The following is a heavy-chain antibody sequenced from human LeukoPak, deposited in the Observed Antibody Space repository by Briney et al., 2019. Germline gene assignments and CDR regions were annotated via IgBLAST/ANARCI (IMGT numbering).Heavy chain of an antibody. Sequence: GGSLRLSCAASGFTFSSYGMHWVRQAPGKGLEWVAVRWYDGSNKYYADSVKGRFTISRDNSKNTLYLQMSSLRAEDTAVYYCAKEAYIEMATITPDYWGQGTLVTVSS. J-gene: IGHJ4*02. CDR1: GFTFSSYG. CDR2: RWYDGSNK. CDR3: AKEAYIEMATITPDY. D-gene: IGHD5-24*01. V-gene: IGHV3-33*06.